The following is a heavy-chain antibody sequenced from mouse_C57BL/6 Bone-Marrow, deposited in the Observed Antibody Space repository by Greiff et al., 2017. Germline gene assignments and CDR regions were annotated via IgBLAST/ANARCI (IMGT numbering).Heavy chain of an antibody. CDR3: AKFYSNYLYYFDY. J-gene: IGHJ2*01. CDR2: ISNKTNGYTT. D-gene: IGHD2-5*01. CDR1: GFTFTDYY. Sequence: EVQLQESGGGLVQPGGSLSLSCAASGFTFTDYYMSWVRQPPGKALEWLGFISNKTNGYTTEYSASEKGRFTIARDNSQSILYHQMNALRAEDSATYYCAKFYSNYLYYFDYWGQGTTLTVSS. V-gene: IGHV7-3*01.